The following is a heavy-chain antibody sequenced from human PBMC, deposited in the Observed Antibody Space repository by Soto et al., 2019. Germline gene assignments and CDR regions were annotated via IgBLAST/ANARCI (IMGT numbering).Heavy chain of an antibody. CDR2: ISYDGSNK. CDR1: GFTFSSYG. J-gene: IGHJ4*02. V-gene: IGHV3-30*18. CDR3: AKDRSPYYYDRTFDY. Sequence: PGGSLRLSCAASGFTFSSYGMHWVRQAPGKGLEWVAVISYDGSNKYYADSVKGRFTISRDNSKNTLYLQMNSLRAEDTAVYYCAKDRSPYYYDRTFDYWGQGTLVTVSS. D-gene: IGHD3-22*01.